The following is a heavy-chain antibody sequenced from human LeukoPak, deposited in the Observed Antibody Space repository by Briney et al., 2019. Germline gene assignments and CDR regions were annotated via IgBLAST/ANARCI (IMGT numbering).Heavy chain of an antibody. CDR3: AKDLDSSGYYYVGSDY. CDR1: GFTFSSYG. Sequence: GGSLRLSCATSGFTFSSYGMHWVRQAPGKGLEWVAVISYDGSNKYYADSVKGRFTISRDNSKNTLYLQMNSLGAEDTAVYYCAKDLDSSGYYYVGSDYWGQGTLVTVSS. J-gene: IGHJ4*02. CDR2: ISYDGSNK. V-gene: IGHV3-30*18. D-gene: IGHD3-22*01.